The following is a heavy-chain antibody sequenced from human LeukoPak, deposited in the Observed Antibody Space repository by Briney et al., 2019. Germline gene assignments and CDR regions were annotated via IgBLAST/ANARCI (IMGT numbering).Heavy chain of an antibody. Sequence: TGGSLRLSCAASGFTFSSYAMSWVRQAPGKGLEWVSAISGGGGSTYYADSVKGRFTIPRDNSKNTLYLQMNSLRAEDTAVYYCAKHSSGWSGWFDPWGQGTLVTVSS. V-gene: IGHV3-23*01. CDR3: AKHSSGWSGWFDP. CDR1: GFTFSSYA. CDR2: ISGGGGST. D-gene: IGHD6-19*01. J-gene: IGHJ5*02.